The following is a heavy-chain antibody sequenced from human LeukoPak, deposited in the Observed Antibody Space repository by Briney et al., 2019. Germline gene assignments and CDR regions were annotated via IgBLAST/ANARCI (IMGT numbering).Heavy chain of an antibody. CDR1: GGTFSSYA. V-gene: IGHV1-69*04. CDR2: IIPILGIA. Sequence: SVKVSCKASGGTFSSYAISWVRQAPGQGLEWMGRIIPILGIANYAQKFQGRVTITADKSTSTAYMELSSLRSEDTAVYYCAREDCSGGSCPNWFDPWGQGTLVTVYS. D-gene: IGHD2-15*01. CDR3: AREDCSGGSCPNWFDP. J-gene: IGHJ5*02.